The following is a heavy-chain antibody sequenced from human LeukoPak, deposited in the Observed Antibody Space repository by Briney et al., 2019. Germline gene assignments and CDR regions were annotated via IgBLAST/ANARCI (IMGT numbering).Heavy chain of an antibody. Sequence: GGSLRLSCAASGFTFSDEYMSWIRQAPGKGLEWISYISHTGSSIFYTDSVKGRFTISRDNAKNSLYLQMNSLRAEDAAAYYCAKDLGDCGGDCFDYWGQGTLVTVSS. D-gene: IGHD2-21*01. CDR2: ISHTGSSI. J-gene: IGHJ4*02. CDR1: GFTFSDEY. CDR3: AKDLGDCGGDCFDY. V-gene: IGHV3-11*01.